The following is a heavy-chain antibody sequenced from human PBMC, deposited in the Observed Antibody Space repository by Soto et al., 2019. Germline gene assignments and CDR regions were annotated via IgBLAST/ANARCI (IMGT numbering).Heavy chain of an antibody. CDR2: IYYSGST. J-gene: IGHJ5*02. D-gene: IGHD3-10*01. CDR1: GGSISSGDYY. CDR3: ARAPFRIRNWFDP. Sequence: ASETLSLTCTVSGGSISSGDYYWSWIRQPPGKGLEWIGYIYYSGSTYYNPSLKSRVTISVDTSKNQFSLKLSSVTAADTAVYYCARAPFRIRNWFDPWGQGTLVTVSS. V-gene: IGHV4-30-4*01.